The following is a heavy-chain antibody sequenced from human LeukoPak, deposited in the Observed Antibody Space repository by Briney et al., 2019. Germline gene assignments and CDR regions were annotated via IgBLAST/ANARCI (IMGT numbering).Heavy chain of an antibody. CDR2: ISYDGSNK. V-gene: IGHV3-30-3*01. CDR1: GFTFSSYA. CDR3: ANAYDILTGYYN. D-gene: IGHD3-9*01. J-gene: IGHJ4*02. Sequence: PGRSLRLSCAASGFTFSSYAMHWARQAPGKGLEWVAVISYDGSNKYYADSVKGRFTISRDNSKNTLYLQMNSLRAEDTAVYYCANAYDILTGYYNWGQGTLVTVSS.